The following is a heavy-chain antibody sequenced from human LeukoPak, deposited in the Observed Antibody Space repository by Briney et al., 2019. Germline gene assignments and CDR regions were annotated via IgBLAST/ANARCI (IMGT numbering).Heavy chain of an antibody. V-gene: IGHV4-59*08. D-gene: IGHD6-6*01. Sequence: PSETLSLTCSVSGGSISSLYWSWIRQPPGKGLEWIGYIYYTGSTNYNHSLRGRVTMFVDMSKNQFSLRLSSVTAADAAVYYCARHRAYSSSSPFDYWGQGTLVTVSS. CDR3: ARHRAYSSSSPFDY. CDR2: IYYTGST. J-gene: IGHJ4*02. CDR1: GGSISSLY.